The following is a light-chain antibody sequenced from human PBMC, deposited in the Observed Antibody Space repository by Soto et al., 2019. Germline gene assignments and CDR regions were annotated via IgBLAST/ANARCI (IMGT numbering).Light chain of an antibody. CDR2: DAY. J-gene: IGKJ4*01. Sequence: DIQMTQSPSILSASVGDRVTITCRASQSIRSWLAWYQQKPGKGPKLLIYDAYSLGSGVPSRLSGRRSGTEFTLTIAGLQPEDFATYYCQQYESYSPLTFGGGTKVEIK. CDR3: QQYESYSPLT. V-gene: IGKV1-5*01. CDR1: QSIRSW.